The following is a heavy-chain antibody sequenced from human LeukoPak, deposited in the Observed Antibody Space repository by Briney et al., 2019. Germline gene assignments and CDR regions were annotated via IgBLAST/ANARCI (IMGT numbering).Heavy chain of an antibody. Sequence: SETLSLTCTVSGYSISSGFYWGWIRQPLGKGLECIGSIYHSGTTYYNPSLKSRVTISVDTSKNQFSLKLSSVTAADTAVYYCAIFTFGGIIAPDYWGQGTLVTVSS. CDR3: AIFTFGGIIAPDY. CDR1: GYSISSGFY. D-gene: IGHD3-16*02. CDR2: IYHSGTT. V-gene: IGHV4-38-2*02. J-gene: IGHJ4*02.